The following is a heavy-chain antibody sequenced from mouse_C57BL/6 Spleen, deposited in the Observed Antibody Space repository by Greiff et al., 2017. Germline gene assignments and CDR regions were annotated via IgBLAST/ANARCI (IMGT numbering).Heavy chain of an antibody. CDR1: GYTFTDYY. D-gene: IGHD4-1*01. Sequence: EVQLQQSGPELVKPGASVKISCKASGYTFTDYYMNWVKQSHGKSLEWIGDINPNNGGTSYNQKFKGKDTLTVDKSSSTAYMELRSLTSEDSAVYYCARRLGDYWGQGTTLTVSS. J-gene: IGHJ2*01. V-gene: IGHV1-26*01. CDR2: INPNNGGT. CDR3: ARRLGDY.